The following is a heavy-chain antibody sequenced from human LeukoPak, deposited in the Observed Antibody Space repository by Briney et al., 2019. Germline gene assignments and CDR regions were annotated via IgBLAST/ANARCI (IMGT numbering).Heavy chain of an antibody. V-gene: IGHV3-48*01. J-gene: IGHJ4*02. CDR1: GFSFSSYS. Sequence: PGGSLRLSCAASGFSFSSYSMNGVREAPGKGLEWVSYISSSTTTIYYADSVKGRFTISRDNAKNSLHLQMNSLRAEDTAVFYCARTPYGFWSASYSYYFDYWGQGTLVTVSS. CDR3: ARTPYGFWSASYSYYFDY. D-gene: IGHD3-3*01. CDR2: ISSSTTTI.